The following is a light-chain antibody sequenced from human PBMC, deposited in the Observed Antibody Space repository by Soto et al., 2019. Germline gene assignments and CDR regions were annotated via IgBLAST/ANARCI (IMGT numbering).Light chain of an antibody. V-gene: IGKV1-39*01. CDR2: TAS. Sequence: DIQTTQSPSSLSASVGDRVTITCRASQSIGRYLNWYQEKPGKAPNVVIFTASSLQSGVPSRFNGSGSGTEFTLTISSLQPEDFANYYCQQSYSIPITFGQGTRLEIK. CDR1: QSIGRY. J-gene: IGKJ5*01. CDR3: QQSYSIPIT.